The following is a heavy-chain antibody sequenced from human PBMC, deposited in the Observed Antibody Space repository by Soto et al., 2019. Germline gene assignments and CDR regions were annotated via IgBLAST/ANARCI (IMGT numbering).Heavy chain of an antibody. Sequence: GASVKVSCKASGYTFTRSGISWVRQAPGQGLEWLGWINPDNGNTNYAQHLKGRVSLTTDTSTSTAYKDLRNLRSDDTAVYYCARDQGITTFGVYSMYYYGMDVWGQGTTVTVSS. CDR1: GYTFTRSG. CDR2: INPDNGNT. D-gene: IGHD3-3*01. V-gene: IGHV1-18*01. CDR3: ARDQGITTFGVYSMYYYGMDV. J-gene: IGHJ6*02.